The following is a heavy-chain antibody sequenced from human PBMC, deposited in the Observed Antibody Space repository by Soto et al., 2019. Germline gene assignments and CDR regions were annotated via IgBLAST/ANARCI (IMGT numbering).Heavy chain of an antibody. J-gene: IGHJ3*02. CDR3: AKALQLWVKSDAFDI. D-gene: IGHD5-18*01. V-gene: IGHV3-23*01. CDR1: GFTFSSYA. Sequence: PGGSLRLSCEVSGFTFSSYAMSWVRQAPGRGLEWVSSISGSGGSTYHADSVNGRFTISRDNSKNTLYLQMNSLRAEDTAVYYCAKALQLWVKSDAFDIWGQGTMVTVSS. CDR2: ISGSGGST.